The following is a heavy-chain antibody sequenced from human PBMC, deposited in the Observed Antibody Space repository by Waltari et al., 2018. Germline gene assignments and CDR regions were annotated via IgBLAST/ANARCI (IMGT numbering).Heavy chain of an antibody. Sequence: QVQLQQWGAGLLKPSETLSLTCAVYGGSFSGYYWSWIRQPPGKGLEWIGEINHSGSTNDNPSLKSRVTISVDTSKNQFSLKLSSVTAADTAVYYCAREDSTGWYYYYYGMDVWGQGTTVTVSS. V-gene: IGHV4-34*01. CDR2: INHSGST. CDR3: AREDSTGWYYYYYGMDV. CDR1: GGSFSGYY. D-gene: IGHD6-25*01. J-gene: IGHJ6*02.